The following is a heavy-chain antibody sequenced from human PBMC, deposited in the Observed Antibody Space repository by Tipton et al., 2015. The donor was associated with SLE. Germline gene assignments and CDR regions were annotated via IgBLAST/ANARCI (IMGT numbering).Heavy chain of an antibody. Sequence: TLSLTCIVSGETISSPSHYWAWIRQPPGKGLDWIGSVYYSGNTYYNPSLESRVTFLVDTSKKQFSLKLNSLTAADTAVYYCARRRQLATFDYWGQGTLVTVSS. CDR2: VYYSGNT. J-gene: IGHJ4*02. CDR1: GETISSPSHY. V-gene: IGHV4-39*07. CDR3: ARRRQLATFDY. D-gene: IGHD6-6*01.